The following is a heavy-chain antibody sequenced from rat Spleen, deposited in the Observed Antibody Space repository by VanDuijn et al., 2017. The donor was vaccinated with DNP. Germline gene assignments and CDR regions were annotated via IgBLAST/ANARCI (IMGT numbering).Heavy chain of an antibody. CDR3: ARSTYCGCNWDY. J-gene: IGHJ2*01. CDR1: GYSITGTYR. Sequence: DVQLQESGPGLVKPSQSLSLTCSVTGYSITGTYRWNWIRKFPGSKLEWMGYINNEDYTKYDPSLKSRISITRDTSKNQFFLQVNSVTTEDTATYYCARSTYCGCNWDYWGQGVMVTVSS. CDR2: INNEDYT. V-gene: IGHV3-3*01. D-gene: IGHD1-9*01.